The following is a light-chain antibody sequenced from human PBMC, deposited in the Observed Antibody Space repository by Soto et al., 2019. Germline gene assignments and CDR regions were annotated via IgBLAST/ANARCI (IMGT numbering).Light chain of an antibody. V-gene: IGKV1-33*01. CDR2: DPS. Sequence: DIQMTQSPSSLSASVGDRVTITCQASQDINNYLNWYQQKPGKAPKLQIYDPSILETGVPSRFSGSRSGTHFTFTISSLQPEDIATYYCQQHDNLPQTFGQGTKLEMK. J-gene: IGKJ2*01. CDR1: QDINNY. CDR3: QQHDNLPQT.